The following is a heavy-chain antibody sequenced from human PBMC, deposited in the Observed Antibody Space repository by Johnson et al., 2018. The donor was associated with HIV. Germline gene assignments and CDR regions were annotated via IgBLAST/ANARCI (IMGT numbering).Heavy chain of an antibody. CDR2: VNPNGGNT. Sequence: NCVRQAPGNGLELVGQVNPNGGNTYLIDSGKDRFNTSRDNAKNTLHLQMNSLKTEDTAVYYCAKDRDGYTLGAFDIGGQGTMVTVSS. D-gene: IGHD5-24*01. J-gene: IGHJ3*02. V-gene: IGHV3-25*04. CDR3: AKDRDGYTLGAFDI.